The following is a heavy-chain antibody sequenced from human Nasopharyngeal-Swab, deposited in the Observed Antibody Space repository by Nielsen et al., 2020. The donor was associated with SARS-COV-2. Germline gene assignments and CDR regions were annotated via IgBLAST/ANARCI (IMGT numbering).Heavy chain of an antibody. V-gene: IGHV3-30*04. J-gene: IGHJ6*02. CDR2: ISYDGSNK. CDR3: ARDPRGLWDSYGMDV. D-gene: IGHD1-26*01. Sequence: VRQAPGKGLEWVAVISYDGSNKYYADSVKGRFTISRDNSKNTLYLQMNSLRAEDTAVYYCARDPRGLWDSYGMDVWGQGTTVTVFS.